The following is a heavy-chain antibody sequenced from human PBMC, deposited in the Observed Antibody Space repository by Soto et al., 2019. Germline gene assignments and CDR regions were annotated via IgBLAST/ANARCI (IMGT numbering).Heavy chain of an antibody. D-gene: IGHD3-22*01. CDR1: GGSISSSSYY. CDR2: IYYSGTT. CDR3: ARHTDYYDSSGPHRTLFDY. V-gene: IGHV4-31*03. J-gene: IGHJ4*02. Sequence: SETLSLTCTVSGGSISSSSYYWSWIRQHPGKGLEWIGYIYYSGTTYYNPSLKSRVTISVDTSKNQFSLKLSSVTAADTAVYYCARHTDYYDSSGPHRTLFDYWGQGTLVTVSS.